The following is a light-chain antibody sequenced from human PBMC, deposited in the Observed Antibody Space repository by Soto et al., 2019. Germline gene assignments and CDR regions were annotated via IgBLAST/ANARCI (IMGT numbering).Light chain of an antibody. J-gene: IGLJ1*01. CDR1: GSNIGSNT. CDR3: AAWDDSLNGPNYV. V-gene: IGLV1-44*01. Sequence: QSVLTQPPSASGTPGQRVTISCSGSGSNIGSNTVNWYQQLPGTAPKLLIYSNNQRPSGVPDRFSGSKSGTSASLAISGLQSEDEADYYCAAWDDSLNGPNYVFGTGTKVTVL. CDR2: SNN.